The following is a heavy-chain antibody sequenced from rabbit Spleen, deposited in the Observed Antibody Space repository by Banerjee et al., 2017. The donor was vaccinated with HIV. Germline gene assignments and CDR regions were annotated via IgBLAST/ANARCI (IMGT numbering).Heavy chain of an antibody. J-gene: IGHJ4*01. D-gene: IGHD1-1*01. CDR1: GVSFSSSSY. CDR3: ARDLVAVIGWNFNL. V-gene: IGHV1S40*01. Sequence: EESGGDLVKPGTSLTLTCTASGVSFSSSSYMCWVRQAPGKGLEWIACIDTGSSGFTYFATWAKGRFTCSKTSSTTVTLQMTRLTAADTATYFCARDLVAVIGWNFNLWGQGTLVTVS. CDR2: IDTGSSGFT.